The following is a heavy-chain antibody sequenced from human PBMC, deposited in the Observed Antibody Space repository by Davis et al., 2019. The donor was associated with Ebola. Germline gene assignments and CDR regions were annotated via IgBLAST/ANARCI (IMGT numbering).Heavy chain of an antibody. J-gene: IGHJ4*02. CDR1: GGSFSGYY. CDR3: ARLWAYYYGSGSYYRSYYFDY. D-gene: IGHD3-10*01. V-gene: IGHV4-34*01. Sequence: SETLSLTCAVYGGSFSGYYWSWIRQPPGKGLEWIGEINHSGSTNYNPSLKSRVTISVDTSKNQFSLKLSSVTAADTAVYYCARLWAYYYGSGSYYRSYYFDYWGQGTLVTVSS. CDR2: INHSGST.